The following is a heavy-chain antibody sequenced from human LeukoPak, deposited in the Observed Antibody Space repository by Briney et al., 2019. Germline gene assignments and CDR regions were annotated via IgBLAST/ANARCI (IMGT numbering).Heavy chain of an antibody. CDR2: INTDGSST. D-gene: IGHD4-11*01. J-gene: IGHJ2*01. Sequence: GGSLRLSCAASGFTFSSYWMHWVRQAPGKGLVWVSRINTDGSSTSYADSVKGRITISRDNAKNTLYLQMNSLRAEDTAVYYCARDWELPTVTNPNWYFDLWGRGTLVTVSS. CDR1: GFTFSSYW. CDR3: ARDWELPTVTNPNWYFDL. V-gene: IGHV3-74*01.